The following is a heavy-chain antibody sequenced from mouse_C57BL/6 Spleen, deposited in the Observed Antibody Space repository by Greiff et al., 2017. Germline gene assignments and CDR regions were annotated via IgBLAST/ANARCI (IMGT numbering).Heavy chain of an antibody. CDR3: ARSQLRSGAMDY. Sequence: VQLKQSGPELVKPGASVKIPCKASGYTFTDYNMDWVKQSHGKSLEWIGDINPNNGGTIYNQKFKGKATLTVDKSSSTAYMELRSLTSEDTAVYYCARSQLRSGAMDYWGQGTSVTVSS. V-gene: IGHV1-18*01. CDR2: INPNNGGT. J-gene: IGHJ4*01. D-gene: IGHD1-1*01. CDR1: GYTFTDYN.